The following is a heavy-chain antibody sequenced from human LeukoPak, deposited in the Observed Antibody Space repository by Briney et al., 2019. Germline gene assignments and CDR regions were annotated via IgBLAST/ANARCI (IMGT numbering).Heavy chain of an antibody. CDR2: ISWNSGSI. D-gene: IGHD3-22*01. CDR1: GFTFDDYA. CDR3: ARADSSGYRYYFDY. Sequence: GGSLRLSRAASGFTFDDYAMHWVRQAPGKGLEWVSGISWNSGSIGYADSVKGRFTISRDNAKNSLYLQMNSLRAEDTALCYCARADSSGYRYYFDYWGQGTLVTVSS. J-gene: IGHJ4*02. V-gene: IGHV3-9*01.